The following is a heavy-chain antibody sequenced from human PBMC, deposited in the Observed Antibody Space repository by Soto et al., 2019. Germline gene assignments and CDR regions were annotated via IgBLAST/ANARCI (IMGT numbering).Heavy chain of an antibody. Sequence: QLQLQESGPGLVKPSETLSLTCTVSGGSISSSTYYWGWIRQPPGKGLEWIGMIYYSGSAYYNPSYKSRVNITRDTPKNQCSLRLNSVTAADTAVYYCAKHGVDYGDYASYYYYGIDVWGRETRVKVSS. J-gene: IGHJ6*02. D-gene: IGHD4-17*01. CDR1: GGSISSSTYY. V-gene: IGHV4-39*01. CDR2: IYYSGSA. CDR3: AKHGVDYGDYASYYYYGIDV.